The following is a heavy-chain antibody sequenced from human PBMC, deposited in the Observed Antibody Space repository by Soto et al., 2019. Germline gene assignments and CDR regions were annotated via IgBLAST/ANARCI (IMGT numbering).Heavy chain of an antibody. V-gene: IGHV1-24*01. J-gene: IGHJ1*01. Sequence: GASVKVSCKVPGYSLNELCMHWVRQPPGKGLEWIVGVDPEEGKMIYAQNFQGRVTMTEDTSTDTAYMELNSLTSEDTAIYYCATDLGFALAPLSILYFQQWVQGTVVTVSS. CDR3: ATDLGFALAPLSILYFQQ. CDR2: VDPEEGKM. CDR1: GYSLNELC. D-gene: IGHD2-21*01.